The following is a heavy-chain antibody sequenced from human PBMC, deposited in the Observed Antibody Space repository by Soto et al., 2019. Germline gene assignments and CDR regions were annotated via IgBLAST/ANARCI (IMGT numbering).Heavy chain of an antibody. V-gene: IGHV5-51*01. CDR2: IYPGDSDT. D-gene: IGHD6-13*01. J-gene: IGHJ6*02. CDR1: GYSFTSYW. Sequence: GASLKISCKGSGYSFTSYWIGWVRQMPGKGLEWMGIIYPGDSDTRYSPSFQGQVTISADKSISTAYLQWSSLKASDTAMYYCARQVAAAGHYYYYGMDVWGQGTTVTVSS. CDR3: ARQVAAAGHYYYYGMDV.